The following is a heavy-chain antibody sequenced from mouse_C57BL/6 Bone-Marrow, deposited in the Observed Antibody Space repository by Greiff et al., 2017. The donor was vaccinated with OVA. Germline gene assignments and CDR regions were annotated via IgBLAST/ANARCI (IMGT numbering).Heavy chain of an antibody. Sequence: EVKLMESGGDLVKPGGSLKLSCAASGFTFSSYGMSWVRQTPDKRLAWVATISSGGSYTYYPDSVKGRFTISRDNAKNTLYLQMSSLKSEDTAMYYCARRDYGNPAWFAYWGQGTLVTVSA. CDR2: ISSGGSYT. D-gene: IGHD2-1*01. CDR3: ARRDYGNPAWFAY. V-gene: IGHV5-6*02. CDR1: GFTFSSYG. J-gene: IGHJ3*01.